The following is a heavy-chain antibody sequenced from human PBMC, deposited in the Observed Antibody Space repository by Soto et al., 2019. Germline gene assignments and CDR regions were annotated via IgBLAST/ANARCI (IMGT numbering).Heavy chain of an antibody. J-gene: IGHJ4*02. CDR3: AGRLYHWNPFDY. CDR2: IYPGDSDT. D-gene: IGHD1-20*01. CDR1: GYSFPSYW. V-gene: IGHV5-51*01. Sequence: PGESLKISCKGSGYSFPSYWIAWVRQMPGKGLEWMGIIYPGDSDTRYSPSFQGQVAITADKSISTAYLHWSSLQASDTAMYYCAGRLYHWNPFDYWGQGTLVTVSS.